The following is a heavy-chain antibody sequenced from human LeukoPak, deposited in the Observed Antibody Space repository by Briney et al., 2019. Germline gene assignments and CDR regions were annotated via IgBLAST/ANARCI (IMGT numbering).Heavy chain of an antibody. V-gene: IGHV3-48*03. CDR2: ISGSGSTI. Sequence: GGSLRLSCAASGFTFSSYEMNWVRQAPGKGLEWVSYISGSGSTIYYADSVKGRFSISRDNPKNSLYLQMNSLRADDTAVYYCATTLSGWSPPQTSYYSYYMDVWGKGTTVTISS. J-gene: IGHJ6*03. CDR1: GFTFSSYE. CDR3: ATTLSGWSPPQTSYYSYYMDV. D-gene: IGHD6-19*01.